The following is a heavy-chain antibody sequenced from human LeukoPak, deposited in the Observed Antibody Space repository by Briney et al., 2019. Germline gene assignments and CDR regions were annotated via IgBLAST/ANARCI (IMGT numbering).Heavy chain of an antibody. Sequence: ASVKVSCKASVYTFTGYYMYWVRQAPGQGLEWMGWINPNSGGTNYAQKFQGRVTMTRDTSISTAYMELSRLRSDDTAVYYCASGIAVTDDAFDIWGQGTMVTVSS. V-gene: IGHV1-2*02. CDR2: INPNSGGT. CDR1: VYTFTGYY. J-gene: IGHJ3*02. D-gene: IGHD6-19*01. CDR3: ASGIAVTDDAFDI.